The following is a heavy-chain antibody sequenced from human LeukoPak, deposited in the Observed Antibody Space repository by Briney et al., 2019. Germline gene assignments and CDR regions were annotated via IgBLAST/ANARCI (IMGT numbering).Heavy chain of an antibody. CDR3: ARGLRVNWFDP. D-gene: IGHD4-17*01. CDR2: IYYSGGT. V-gene: IGHV4-61*01. J-gene: IGHJ5*02. Sequence: SETLSLTCTVSGGSVSSGSYYWSWIRQPPGKGLEWIGYIYYSGGTNYNPSLKSRVTIPVDTSKNQFSLKLSSVTAADTAVYYCARGLRVNWFDPWGQGTLVTVSS. CDR1: GGSVSSGSYY.